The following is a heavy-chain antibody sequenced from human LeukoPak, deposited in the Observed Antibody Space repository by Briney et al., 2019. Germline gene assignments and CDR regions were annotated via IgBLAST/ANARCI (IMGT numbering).Heavy chain of an antibody. J-gene: IGHJ3*02. CDR1: GGSFSGYY. Sequence: SETLSLTCAVYGGSFSGYYWSWIRQPPGKGLEWIGEINHSGSTNYNPSLKSRVTISVDTSKNQFSLKLSSVTAADTAVYYCAREGVHYDFWSGYYKDDAFDTWGQGTMVTVSS. D-gene: IGHD3-3*01. CDR2: INHSGST. CDR3: AREGVHYDFWSGYYKDDAFDT. V-gene: IGHV4-34*01.